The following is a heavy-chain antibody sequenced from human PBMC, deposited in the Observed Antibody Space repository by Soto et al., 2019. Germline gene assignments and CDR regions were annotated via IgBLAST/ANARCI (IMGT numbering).Heavy chain of an antibody. Sequence: GASVKVSCKASGYTFTSYDINWVRQATGQGLEWMGWMNPNSGNTGYAQKFQGRVTMTRNTSISTAYMELSSLRSEDTAVYYCARENYDFWSGHSGDAFDIWGQGTMVTVSS. V-gene: IGHV1-8*01. D-gene: IGHD3-3*01. CDR2: MNPNSGNT. CDR1: GYTFTSYD. J-gene: IGHJ3*02. CDR3: ARENYDFWSGHSGDAFDI.